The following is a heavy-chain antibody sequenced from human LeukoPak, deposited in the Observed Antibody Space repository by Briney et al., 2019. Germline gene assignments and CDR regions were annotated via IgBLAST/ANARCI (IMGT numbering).Heavy chain of an antibody. CDR2: ISSSSGYI. CDR1: GFTFSSYS. V-gene: IGHV3-21*01. CDR3: AREHYDFWSGYYTFMVY. D-gene: IGHD3-3*01. Sequence: GGSLRLSCAASGFTFSSYSMNWVRQAPGKGLEWVSSISSSSGYIYYADSVKGRFTISRDNAKNSLYLQMNSLRAEDTAVYYCAREHYDFWSGYYTFMVYWGQGTLVTVSS. J-gene: IGHJ4*02.